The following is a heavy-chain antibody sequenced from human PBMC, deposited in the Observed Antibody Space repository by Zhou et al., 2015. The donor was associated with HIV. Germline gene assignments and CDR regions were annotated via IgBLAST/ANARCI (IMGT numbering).Heavy chain of an antibody. J-gene: IGHJ6*01. D-gene: IGHD3-10*01. CDR3: ARATPFYGSGSSYYYGMDV. CDR1: GGTFSSYA. V-gene: IGHV1-69*01. CDR2: IIPIFGTA. Sequence: QVQLVQSGAEVKKPGSSVKVSCKASGGTFSSYAISWVRQAPGQGLEWMGGIIPIFGTANYAQKFQGRVTITADESTSTAYMELSSLRSEDTAVYYCARATPFYGSGSSYYYGMDVWGPRGPRVTVSS.